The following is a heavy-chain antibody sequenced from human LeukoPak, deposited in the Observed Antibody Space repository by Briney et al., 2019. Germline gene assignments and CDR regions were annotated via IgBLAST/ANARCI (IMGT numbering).Heavy chain of an antibody. CDR3: AREYGSGSFYYVGAFDI. D-gene: IGHD3-10*01. CDR1: GGSISSYY. J-gene: IGHJ3*02. V-gene: IGHV4-59*01. CDR2: IYYSGST. Sequence: SETLSLTCTVSGGSISSYYWSWLRQPPGKRLEWIVYIYYSGSTNYNPSLKSRVTISVDTSKNQLSLKLSSVTAADTAVYYCAREYGSGSFYYVGAFDIWGQGTMVTVSS.